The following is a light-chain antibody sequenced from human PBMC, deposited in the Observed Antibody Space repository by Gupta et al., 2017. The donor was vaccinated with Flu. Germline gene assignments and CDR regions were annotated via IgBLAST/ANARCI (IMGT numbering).Light chain of an antibody. Sequence: EIVLTQSPATLSVSPGDRAILSCRASQSVKIYLAWYQQKPGQPPRLLRFDASKRAAGIPDRFSGSGSGKDFTLTISSREPEDFAVYYCQQRSGLPMYTFGQGTKLE. CDR3: QQRSGLPMYT. CDR2: DAS. CDR1: QSVKIY. V-gene: IGKV3-11*01. J-gene: IGKJ2*01.